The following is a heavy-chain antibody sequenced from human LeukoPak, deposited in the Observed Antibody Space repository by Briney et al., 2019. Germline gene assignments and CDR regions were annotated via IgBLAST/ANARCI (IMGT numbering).Heavy chain of an antibody. V-gene: IGHV1-69*05. Sequence: SVKVSCKASGGTFSSYAISWVRQAPGQGLEWMGGIIPIFGTANYAQKFQGRVTITTDESTSTAYMELSSLRSEDTAVYYCARIAVAGCYFDYWGQGTLVTVSS. D-gene: IGHD6-19*01. CDR1: GGTFSSYA. CDR3: ARIAVAGCYFDY. CDR2: IIPIFGTA. J-gene: IGHJ4*02.